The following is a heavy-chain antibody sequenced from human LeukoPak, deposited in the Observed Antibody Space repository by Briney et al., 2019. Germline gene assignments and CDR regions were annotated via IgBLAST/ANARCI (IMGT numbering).Heavy chain of an antibody. CDR1: GFTFSRHG. D-gene: IGHD3-3*01. CDR3: ARDRAWNYFDY. Sequence: GRSLRLSCAPSGFTFSRHGMHWVRQAPGKGLEWVAIISSDGGRKYYAHSVEGRFTISRDNSKNTLYLQMDSLRAEDTAVYYCARDRAWNYFDYWGQGTLVTVSS. V-gene: IGHV3-30*03. J-gene: IGHJ4*02. CDR2: ISSDGGRK.